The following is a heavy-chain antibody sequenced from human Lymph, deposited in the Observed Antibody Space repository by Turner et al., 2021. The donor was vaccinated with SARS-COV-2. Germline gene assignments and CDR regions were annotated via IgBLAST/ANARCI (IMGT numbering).Heavy chain of an antibody. CDR1: GFTFSSYG. D-gene: IGHD5-12*01. V-gene: IGHV3-33*01. Sequence: QIQRVESGGGVVPPGRSLRLSCAASGFTFSSYGMHWVRQAPGKGLEGVAVIWYDGSNIYYAGSVKGRFTISRDNSKNTLYLQMNSLRAEDTAVYYCARVKGYNGYDLRYYYGMDVWGQGTTVTVSS. CDR3: ARVKGYNGYDLRYYYGMDV. CDR2: IWYDGSNI. J-gene: IGHJ6*02.